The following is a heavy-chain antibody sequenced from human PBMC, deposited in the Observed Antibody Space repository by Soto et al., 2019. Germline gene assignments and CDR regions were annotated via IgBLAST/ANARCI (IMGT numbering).Heavy chain of an antibody. CDR3: AKDRRAGGNSAFYFDF. D-gene: IGHD3-16*01. CDR1: GFKFSNYA. J-gene: IGHJ4*02. V-gene: IGHV3-23*01. Sequence: GGSLRLSCAASGFKFSNYAMSWVRQAPGKGLEWVSLISATGGGTYYADSVKARFTISRDNSHNTLYLQVHSLTAEDTAVYYCAKDRRAGGNSAFYFDFWGQGAQVTVSS. CDR2: ISATGGGT.